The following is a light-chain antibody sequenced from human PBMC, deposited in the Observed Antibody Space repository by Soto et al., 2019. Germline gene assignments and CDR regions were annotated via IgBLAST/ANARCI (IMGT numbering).Light chain of an antibody. CDR3: SSYNSTSTVV. Sequence: QSALTQPASVSGSPGQSITISCTGTSSDVGGYNYVSWFQQHPGKAPRLIIYDVINRPSGVSNRFSGSKSGNTASLTISALQAEDEADYYCSSYNSTSTVVFGGGTKLTVL. V-gene: IGLV2-14*03. CDR2: DVI. CDR1: SSDVGGYNY. J-gene: IGLJ2*01.